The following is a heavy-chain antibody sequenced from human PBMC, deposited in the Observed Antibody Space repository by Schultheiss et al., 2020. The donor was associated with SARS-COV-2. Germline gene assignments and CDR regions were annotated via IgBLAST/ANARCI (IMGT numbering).Heavy chain of an antibody. V-gene: IGHV4-34*01. Sequence: SQTLSLTCAVYGGSFSGYYWSWIRQPPGKGLEWIGEINHSGSTNYNPSLKSRVTISVDTSKNQFSLKLSSVTAADTAVYYCAREVSSSWSRFGYNWFDPWGQGTLVTVSS. D-gene: IGHD6-13*01. J-gene: IGHJ5*02. CDR1: GGSFSGYY. CDR2: INHSGST. CDR3: AREVSSSWSRFGYNWFDP.